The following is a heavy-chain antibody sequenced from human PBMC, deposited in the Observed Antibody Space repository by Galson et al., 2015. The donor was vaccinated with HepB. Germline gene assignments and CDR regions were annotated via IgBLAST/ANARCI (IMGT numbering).Heavy chain of an antibody. J-gene: IGHJ5*02. Sequence: SLRLSCAASGFTFSSYGMHWVRQAPGKGLEWVAVIWYDGSNKYYADSVKGRFTISRDNSKNTLYLQMNSLRAEDTAVYYCARGVGYSSSSEDWFDPWGQGTLVTVSS. D-gene: IGHD6-6*01. CDR2: IWYDGSNK. V-gene: IGHV3-33*01. CDR1: GFTFSSYG. CDR3: ARGVGYSSSSEDWFDP.